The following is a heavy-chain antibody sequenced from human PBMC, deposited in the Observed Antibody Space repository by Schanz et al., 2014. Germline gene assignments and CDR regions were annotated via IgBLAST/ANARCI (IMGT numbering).Heavy chain of an antibody. CDR1: GFIFNDYY. D-gene: IGHD1-7*01. Sequence: QLQLVESGGGLVKPGGSLRLSCAASGFIFNDYYMNWIRQAPGKGLEWVALISYDGGNKYYADSVKGRFTISRDNSKNTLYLQMNSLRAEDTAVYYCAREYKWNYNDYYDMDVWGQGTTVTVSS. J-gene: IGHJ6*02. CDR2: ISYDGGNK. CDR3: AREYKWNYNDYYDMDV. V-gene: IGHV3-30*03.